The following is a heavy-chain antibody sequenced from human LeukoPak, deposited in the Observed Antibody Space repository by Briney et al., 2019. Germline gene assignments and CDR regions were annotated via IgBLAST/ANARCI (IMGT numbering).Heavy chain of an antibody. CDR1: GYSFTSNY. J-gene: IGHJ4*02. V-gene: IGHV1-46*01. CDR3: ARGTGDSSGYYYVY. Sequence: GASVKVSCKVSGYSFTSNYIHWVRQAPGQGLEWMGMIYPRDGSTNYAQKFQGRVTITADESTSTAYMELSRLRSEDTAVYYCARGTGDSSGYYYVYWGQGTLVTVSS. D-gene: IGHD3-22*01. CDR2: IYPRDGST.